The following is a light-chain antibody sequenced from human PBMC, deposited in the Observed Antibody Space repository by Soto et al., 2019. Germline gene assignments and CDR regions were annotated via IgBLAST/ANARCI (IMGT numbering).Light chain of an antibody. Sequence: QSAVTQPPSASGSLGQAVTISCTGTSSDVGGYNFVSWYQQHPGKAPKLMIYEVSKRPSGVPDRFFGSKSGNTASLTVSGLQAEDEADYYCSSFAGNTVVFGGGTKLTVL. CDR2: EVS. V-gene: IGLV2-8*01. CDR1: SSDVGGYNF. CDR3: SSFAGNTVV. J-gene: IGLJ2*01.